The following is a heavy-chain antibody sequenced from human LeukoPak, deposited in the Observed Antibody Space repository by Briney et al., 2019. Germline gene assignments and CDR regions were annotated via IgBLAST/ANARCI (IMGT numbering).Heavy chain of an antibody. CDR1: GFSFNSDW. J-gene: IGHJ6*02. D-gene: IGHD2-15*01. CDR3: ARAPVVVVAATRVDGMDV. Sequence: PGGSLRLSCAASGFSFNSDWMDWVRQAPGKGLEWVANIKHDESEKNYLDSVKGRFTISRDNAQNSLYLQMNGLRAEDTAVYYCARAPVVVVAATRVDGMDVWGQGTTVTVSS. V-gene: IGHV3-7*01. CDR2: IKHDESEK.